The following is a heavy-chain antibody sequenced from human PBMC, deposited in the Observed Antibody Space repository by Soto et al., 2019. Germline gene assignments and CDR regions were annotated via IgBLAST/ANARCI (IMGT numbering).Heavy chain of an antibody. Sequence: GGSLRLSCATSGFTFSYYSMHWVRQAPGKGLEWVAVISYDGSKKYYAESVKGRFTISRDNSKNTLSQQMNSLRAEDTAVYYCTKPKYRGVVVNVWGQGTTVTVSS. CDR2: ISYDGSKK. D-gene: IGHD3-10*01. CDR3: TKPKYRGVVVNV. J-gene: IGHJ6*02. CDR1: GFTFSYYS. V-gene: IGHV3-30-3*02.